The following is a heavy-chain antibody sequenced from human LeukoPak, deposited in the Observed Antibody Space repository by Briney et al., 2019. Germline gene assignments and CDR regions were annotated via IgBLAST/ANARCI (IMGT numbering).Heavy chain of an antibody. J-gene: IGHJ6*02. CDR1: GFTFSSYG. V-gene: IGHV3-33*01. Sequence: GRSLKLSCAASGFTFSSYGMHWVRQAPGKGLEWVAVIWYDGSNKYYADSVKGRFTISRDNSKNTLYLQMNSLRAEDTAVYYCARMDYIAAAGTVYYYYYGMDVWGQGTTVTVSS. CDR3: ARMDYIAAAGTVYYYYYGMDV. D-gene: IGHD6-13*01. CDR2: IWYDGSNK.